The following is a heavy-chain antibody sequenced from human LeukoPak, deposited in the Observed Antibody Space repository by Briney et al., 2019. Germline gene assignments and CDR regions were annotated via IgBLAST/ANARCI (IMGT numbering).Heavy chain of an antibody. V-gene: IGHV4-59*12. CDR2: IYYSGST. CDR3: ARGAYVPAQGAFDI. Sequence: SETLSLTCTVSGGSISSYYWSWIRQPPGKGLEWIGYIYYSGSTNYNPSLKSRVTISVDTSKNQFSLKLSSVTAADTAVYYCARGAYVPAQGAFDIWGQGTMVTVSS. CDR1: GGSISSYY. D-gene: IGHD2-8*01. J-gene: IGHJ3*02.